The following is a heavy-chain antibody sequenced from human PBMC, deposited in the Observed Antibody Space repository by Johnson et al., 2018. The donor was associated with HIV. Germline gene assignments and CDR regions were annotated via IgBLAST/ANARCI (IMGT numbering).Heavy chain of an antibody. CDR2: IRYDGSNK. CDR1: GFTFSSYG. J-gene: IGHJ3*02. D-gene: IGHD3-22*01. V-gene: IGHV3-30*02. Sequence: QVQLVESGGGVVQPGGSLRLSCAASGFTFSSYGMHWVRQAPGKGLEWVTFIRYDGSNKYFAEFVKGRFTISRDNFKNTVYLQMNSLRAEDTAVYYCAKGQSSGYPKDAFDIWGQGTMVTVSS. CDR3: AKGQSSGYPKDAFDI.